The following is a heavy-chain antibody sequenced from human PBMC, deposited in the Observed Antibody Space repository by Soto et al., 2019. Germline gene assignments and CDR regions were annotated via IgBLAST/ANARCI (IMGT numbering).Heavy chain of an antibody. CDR3: AKGDSSGMIGPDY. J-gene: IGHJ4*02. CDR1: GFTFSSYG. CDR2: ISYDGSNK. Sequence: GGSLRLSCAASGFTFSSYGMHGVRQAPGKGLEWVAVISYDGSNKYYADSVKGRFTISRDNSKNTLYLQMNSLRAEDTAVYYCAKGDSSGMIGPDYWGQGTLVTVSS. V-gene: IGHV3-30*18. D-gene: IGHD3-22*01.